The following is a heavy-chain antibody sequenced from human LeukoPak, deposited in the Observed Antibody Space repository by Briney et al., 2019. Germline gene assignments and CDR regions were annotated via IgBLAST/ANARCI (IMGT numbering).Heavy chain of an antibody. CDR1: GVSIYNYY. Sequence: SETLSLTCNVSGVSIYNYYWSWIRQSPKKELEWIGYIYYTGSTNYNPSLKSRVSISADASKNQVSLKMTSVTAADTATYYRARGLIAAREYYFDYWGQGTLVTVSS. D-gene: IGHD6-6*01. V-gene: IGHV4-59*01. CDR3: ARGLIAAREYYFDY. CDR2: IYYTGST. J-gene: IGHJ4*02.